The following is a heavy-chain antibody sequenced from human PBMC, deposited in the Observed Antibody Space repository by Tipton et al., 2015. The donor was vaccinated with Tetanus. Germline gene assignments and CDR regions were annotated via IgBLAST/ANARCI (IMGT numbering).Heavy chain of an antibody. V-gene: IGHV1-18*04. CDR2: ISASNGDT. D-gene: IGHD5-24*01. CDR1: GCTFTNYG. J-gene: IGHJ3*02. Sequence: QLVQSGGELKKPGASVRVSCQASGCTFTNYGISWVRQAPGQWLEWMGWISASNGDTNYAQEVQGRVTMTADTSTSTAYMELRSLRSDDPDVYYCGGPKMNLKHAFDIWGQGAMVTVSS. CDR3: GGPKMNLKHAFDI.